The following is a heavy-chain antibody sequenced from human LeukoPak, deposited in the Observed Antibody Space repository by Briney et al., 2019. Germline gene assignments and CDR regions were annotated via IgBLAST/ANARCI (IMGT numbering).Heavy chain of an antibody. V-gene: IGHV3-9*01. Sequence: GRSLRLSCAASGFTFDDYAMHWVRQAPGKGLEWVSGINWSSGSIGYADSVKGRFTISRDNAKNSLYLQMNSLRAEDTALYYCAKDRSIAAAGTDFDYWGQGTLVTVSS. CDR3: AKDRSIAAAGTDFDY. CDR1: GFTFDDYA. CDR2: INWSSGSI. J-gene: IGHJ4*02. D-gene: IGHD6-13*01.